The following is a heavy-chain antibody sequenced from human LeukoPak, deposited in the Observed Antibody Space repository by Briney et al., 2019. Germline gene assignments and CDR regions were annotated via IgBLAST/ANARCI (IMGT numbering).Heavy chain of an antibody. D-gene: IGHD3-22*01. CDR3: ARGYYDSTGYYGLGSFDI. V-gene: IGHV1-46*01. CDR1: GYSFTSNY. Sequence: ASVKVSCKASGYSFTSNYIHWVRQAPGQGLEWMGVINPSGDSTSYAQKFQGRVTVTRDTSTSTVYMELSSLRSEDTAVYYCARGYYDSTGYYGLGSFDIWGQGTMVTVTS. CDR2: INPSGDST. J-gene: IGHJ3*02.